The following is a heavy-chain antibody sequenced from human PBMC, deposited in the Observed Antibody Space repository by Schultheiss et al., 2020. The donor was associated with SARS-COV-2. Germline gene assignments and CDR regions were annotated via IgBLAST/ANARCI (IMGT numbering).Heavy chain of an antibody. CDR1: GGSFSGYY. J-gene: IGHJ2*01. V-gene: IGHV4-34*01. Sequence: SETLSLTCAVYGGSFSGYYWSWIRQPPGKGLEWIGEINHSGSTNYNPSLKSRVTISVDTSKNQFSLRLSSVTAADTAVYYCARGLGRAVEYFDLWGRGTLVTVSS. CDR2: INHSGST. D-gene: IGHD1-26*01. CDR3: ARGLGRAVEYFDL.